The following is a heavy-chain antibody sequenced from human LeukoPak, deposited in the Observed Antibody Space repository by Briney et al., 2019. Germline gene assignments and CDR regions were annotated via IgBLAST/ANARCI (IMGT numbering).Heavy chain of an antibody. J-gene: IGHJ5*02. Sequence: ETLSLTCAVYGGSFSGYYWSWIRQPPGKGLEWIGEINHSGSTNYNPSLKSRVTISVDTSKNQFSLKLSSVTAADTAVYYCARGSGWYEVWFDPWGQGTLVTVSS. CDR1: GGSFSGYY. V-gene: IGHV4-34*01. D-gene: IGHD6-19*01. CDR3: ARGSGWYEVWFDP. CDR2: INHSGST.